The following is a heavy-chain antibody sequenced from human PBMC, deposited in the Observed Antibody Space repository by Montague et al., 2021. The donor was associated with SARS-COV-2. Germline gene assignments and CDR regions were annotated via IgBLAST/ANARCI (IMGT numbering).Heavy chain of an antibody. CDR2: THYNGTT. D-gene: IGHD2-8*02. J-gene: IGHJ4*02. Sequence: SQTLSLTCTASSGSLGGYYWNWIRQPPGKGLEWIGFTHYNGTTKYNPSLKSRLNMSLDTSKNQFSLTLNSVTAADTATYYCARGTAYDHVYYWGQGAPVTVAS. V-gene: IGHV4-59*12. CDR1: SGSLGGYY. CDR3: ARGTAYDHVYY.